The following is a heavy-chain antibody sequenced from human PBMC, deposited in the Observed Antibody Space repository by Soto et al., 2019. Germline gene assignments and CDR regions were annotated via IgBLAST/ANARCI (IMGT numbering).Heavy chain of an antibody. CDR1: GFAFNNYG. Sequence: PGGSLRLSCTVSGFAFNNYGINWVRQAPGQGLEWVSSISKSDYTYYSDSVKGRFTISRDNAKNSVSLRMNTLRVEDTAVYYCAREDSIIIPAVSDFWGQGTLVTVSS. V-gene: IGHV3-21*01. CDR2: ISKSDYT. D-gene: IGHD2-2*01. J-gene: IGHJ4*02. CDR3: AREDSIIIPAVSDF.